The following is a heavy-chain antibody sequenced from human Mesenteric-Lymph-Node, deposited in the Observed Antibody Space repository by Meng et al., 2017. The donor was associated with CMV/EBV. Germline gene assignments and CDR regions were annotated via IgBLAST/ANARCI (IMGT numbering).Heavy chain of an antibody. Sequence: ASVKVSCKASGYSFIDYFMHWVRQAPGQGLEWMGWVYHKNGDTDYAQNFQGRVTMTRDTSINTAYMELSRLGSDDTAIYYCARSVVTHSTLNHYDPWGQGTRVTVSS. CDR3: ARSVVTHSTLNHYDP. D-gene: IGHD1-1*01. J-gene: IGHJ5*02. CDR2: VYHKNGDT. V-gene: IGHV1-2*02. CDR1: GYSFIDYF.